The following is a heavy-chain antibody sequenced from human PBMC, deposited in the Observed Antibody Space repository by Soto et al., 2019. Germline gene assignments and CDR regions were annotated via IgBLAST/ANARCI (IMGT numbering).Heavy chain of an antibody. CDR3: ARAYCGGDCYPRYYDYCMDV. J-gene: IGHJ6*02. CDR2: ISAYNGNT. D-gene: IGHD2-21*02. Sequence: QVQLVQSGAEVKKPGASVKVSCKASGYAFTSYGISWVRQAPGQGLEWMGWISAYNGNTNYAQKLQGRVTMTTDTSTSTAYMELRSLRSDDSAVYYCARAYCGGDCYPRYYDYCMDVWGQGTTVTVSS. V-gene: IGHV1-18*01. CDR1: GYAFTSYG.